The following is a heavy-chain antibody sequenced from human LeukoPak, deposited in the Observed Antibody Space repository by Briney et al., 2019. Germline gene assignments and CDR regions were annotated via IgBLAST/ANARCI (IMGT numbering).Heavy chain of an antibody. CDR1: GFTFSSYW. J-gene: IGHJ1*01. CDR2: IKSDGST. D-gene: IGHD3-22*01. Sequence: PGGSLRLSCAASGFTFSSYWMHWVRQAPGKGLVWVSHIKSDGSTRYADSVKGRFTISRDNAKNTVSLQMNSLRAEDTGVYYCARALSEIGGYYPEYFRHWGQGTRVTVSP. CDR3: ARALSEIGGYYPEYFRH. V-gene: IGHV3-74*01.